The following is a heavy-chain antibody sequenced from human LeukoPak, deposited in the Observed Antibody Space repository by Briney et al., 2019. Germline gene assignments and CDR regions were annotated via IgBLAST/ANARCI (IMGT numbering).Heavy chain of an antibody. CDR3: ARAEDYYGSGSYLDY. CDR1: GGSISSYY. Sequence: SETLSLTCTVSGGSISSYYWSWIRQPAGKGLEWIGRIYTSGSTNYNPSLKSRVTMSVDTSKNQISLKLSSVTAADTAVYYCARAEDYYGSGSYLDYWGQGTLVTVSS. J-gene: IGHJ4*02. D-gene: IGHD3-10*01. CDR2: IYTSGST. V-gene: IGHV4-4*07.